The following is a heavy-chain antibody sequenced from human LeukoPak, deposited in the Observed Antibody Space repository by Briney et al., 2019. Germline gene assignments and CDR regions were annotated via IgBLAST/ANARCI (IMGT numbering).Heavy chain of an antibody. CDR2: ISGSAFAT. J-gene: IGHJ4*02. V-gene: IGHV3-23*01. CDR1: GFTFSNYA. CDR3: AKRSTAIVLTSYSDL. Sequence: GGSLRLSCAASGFTFSNYAMSWVRQAPGKGLEWVSAISGSAFATYYADSVKGRFTISRDNSKNTLYLQMNSLRADDTAVYYCAKRSTAIVLTSYSDLWGQGTLVTVSS. D-gene: IGHD5-12*01.